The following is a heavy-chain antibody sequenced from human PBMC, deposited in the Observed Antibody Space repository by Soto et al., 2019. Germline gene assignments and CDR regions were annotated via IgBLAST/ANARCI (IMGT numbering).Heavy chain of an antibody. CDR3: AKKAGDCSGGSCYIFDY. V-gene: IGHV3-30*18. D-gene: IGHD2-15*01. CDR1: GFTFSRNA. J-gene: IGHJ4*02. CDR2: ISYDGSNK. Sequence: YXRRSCAASGFTFSRNAMHCFRQAPGKGLEWVAVISYDGSNKYYADSVKGRFTISRDNSKNTLYLQMNSLRAEDTAVYYCAKKAGDCSGGSCYIFDYWGQGTLVTVSS.